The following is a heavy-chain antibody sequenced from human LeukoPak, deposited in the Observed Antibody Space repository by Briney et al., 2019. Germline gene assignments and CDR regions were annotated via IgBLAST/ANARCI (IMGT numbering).Heavy chain of an antibody. V-gene: IGHV3-30*02. Sequence: GGSLRLSCAASGFTFSSYGMHWVRQAPGKGLEWVAFIRYDGSNKYYADSVKGRFTISRDNSKNTLYLQMNSLRAEDTAVYYCAKGPGSGPLMGEQFDYWGQGTLVTVSS. CDR2: IRYDGSNK. CDR3: AKGPGSGPLMGEQFDY. CDR1: GFTFSSYG. J-gene: IGHJ4*02. D-gene: IGHD3-10*01.